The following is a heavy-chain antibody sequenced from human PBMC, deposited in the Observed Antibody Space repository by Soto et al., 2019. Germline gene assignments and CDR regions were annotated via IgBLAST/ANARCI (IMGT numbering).Heavy chain of an antibody. D-gene: IGHD2-8*01. J-gene: IGHJ4*02. Sequence: GGNLRLCCAASGFSFSRYEMNWVRQAPGKGLEWVSYISSSGSTIYYADSVKGRFTISRDNAKNSLYLQMNSLRAEDTAVYYCARDSMVLLVYARFDYRGPGTLLTVFS. V-gene: IGHV3-48*03. CDR1: GFSFSRYE. CDR2: ISSSGSTI. CDR3: ARDSMVLLVYARFDY.